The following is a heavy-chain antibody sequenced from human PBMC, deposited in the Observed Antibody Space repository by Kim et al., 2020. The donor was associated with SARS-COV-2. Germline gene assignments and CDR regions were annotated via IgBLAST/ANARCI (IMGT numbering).Heavy chain of an antibody. CDR2: ISGSGAST. CDR3: ATTIKVLTEHYFDH. J-gene: IGHJ4*02. Sequence: GGSLRLSCAASGFTFRDYPMTWVRQAPGKGLEWVSTISGSGASTYYPDSLKGRITISRDNSNKTVYLQMNSLRPEDTAVYYCATTIKVLTEHYFDHWGLGTLVTVSS. CDR1: GFTFRDYP. V-gene: IGHV3-23*01. D-gene: IGHD1-26*01.